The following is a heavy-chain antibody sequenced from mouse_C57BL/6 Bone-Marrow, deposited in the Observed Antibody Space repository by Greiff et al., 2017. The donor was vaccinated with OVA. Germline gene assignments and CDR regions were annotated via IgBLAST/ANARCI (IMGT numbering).Heavy chain of an antibody. CDR2: IDPETGGT. D-gene: IGHD2-1*01. V-gene: IGHV1-15*01. CDR1: GYTFTDYE. CDR3: TRGGYGNSSFAY. Sequence: QVQLQQSGAELVRPGASVTLSCKASGYTFTDYEMHWVKQTPVHGLEWIGAIDPETGGTAYNHKFKGKAILTADKSSSTAYMELRSLTSEDSAVYYCTRGGYGNSSFAYWGQGTLVTVSA. J-gene: IGHJ3*01.